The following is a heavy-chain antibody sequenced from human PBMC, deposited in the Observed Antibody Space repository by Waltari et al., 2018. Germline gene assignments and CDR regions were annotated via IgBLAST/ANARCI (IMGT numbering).Heavy chain of an antibody. V-gene: IGHV1-69*02. CDR3: AGGDGGYYYHKMDV. CDR2: IMPDISET. J-gene: IGHJ6*02. Sequence: QVQLVQSGAEAKTPGSSVRVSCRASGVTFTRDTVNWVRQAPGKGLEWMGRIMPDISETEYAVKFQGRITIIADKSTGTVYMELSSLRSDDTAVYYCAGGDGGYYYHKMDVWGQGTTVTVSS. D-gene: IGHD3-22*01. CDR1: GVTFTRDT.